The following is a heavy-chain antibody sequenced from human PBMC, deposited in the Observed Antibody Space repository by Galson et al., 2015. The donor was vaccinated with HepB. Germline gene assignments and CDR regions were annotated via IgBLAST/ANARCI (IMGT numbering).Heavy chain of an antibody. CDR2: ISSNGGST. V-gene: IGHV3-64*01. CDR1: GFTFSSYA. Sequence: SLRLSCAASGFTFSSYAMHWVRQAPGKGLEYVSAISSNGGSTYYANSVKGRFTISRDNSKNTLYLQMGSLRAEDMAVYYCARAGVYYDILTGYCEDAFDIWGQGTMVTVSS. CDR3: ARAGVYYDILTGYCEDAFDI. J-gene: IGHJ3*02. D-gene: IGHD3-9*01.